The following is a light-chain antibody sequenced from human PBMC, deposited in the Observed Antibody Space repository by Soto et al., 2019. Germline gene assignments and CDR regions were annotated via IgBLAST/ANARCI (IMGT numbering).Light chain of an antibody. Sequence: QSVRPQPPSASGTPGQRVTISCSTTNSRSGSNYVYWYQQLPGAAPKLLIYRNDQRPSGVPDRFSASKSGTSASLAISGLRSEDEADYFCAPWDDSLRVYVFGSGTKVTVL. V-gene: IGLV1-47*01. J-gene: IGLJ1*01. CDR2: RND. CDR1: NSRSGSNY. CDR3: APWDDSLRVYV.